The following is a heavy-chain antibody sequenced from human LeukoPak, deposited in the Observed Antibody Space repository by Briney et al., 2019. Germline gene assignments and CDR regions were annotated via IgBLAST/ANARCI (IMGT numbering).Heavy chain of an antibody. V-gene: IGHV4-59*01. CDR1: SGSIIGYY. CDR2: IQYSGTT. D-gene: IGHD6-13*01. CDR3: ARDRAAGTLDF. J-gene: IGHJ4*02. Sequence: AETLSLTCTVSSGSIIGYYWAWIRQPPGKGLEWIGYIQYSGTTEYNPSLASRATISVDTAKDQFSLNLRSVTAADTAVYYCARDRAAGTLDFWGQGTLVTVSS.